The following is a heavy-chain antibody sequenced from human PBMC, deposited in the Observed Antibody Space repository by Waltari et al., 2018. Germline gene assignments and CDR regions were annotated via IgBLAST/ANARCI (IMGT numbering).Heavy chain of an antibody. V-gene: IGHV1-69*08. CDR1: GGTFSSYT. CDR3: ARDSYCSSTSCYTGEYFQH. Sequence: QVQLVQSGAEVKKPGSSVKVSCKASGGTFSSYTISWVRQAPGQGLEWMGRIIPILGIANNDQKFQGRGTMTADKSTSTAYMELSSLRSEDTAVYYCARDSYCSSTSCYTGEYFQHWGQGTLVTVSS. CDR2: IIPILGIA. J-gene: IGHJ1*01. D-gene: IGHD2-2*02.